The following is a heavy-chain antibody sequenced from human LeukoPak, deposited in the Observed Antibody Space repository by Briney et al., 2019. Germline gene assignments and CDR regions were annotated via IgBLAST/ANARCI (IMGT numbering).Heavy chain of an antibody. CDR2: IYYSGST. D-gene: IGHD3-3*01. J-gene: IGHJ5*02. CDR1: GGSISSYY. CDR3: ARTYYDFWGGYPHWFDP. V-gene: IGHV4-59*01. Sequence: SETLSLTCTVSGGSISSYYWSWIRQPPGKGLEWIGYIYYSGSTNYNPSLKSRVTISVDTSKNQFSLKLSSVTAADTAVYYCARTYYDFWGGYPHWFDPWGQGTLVTVSS.